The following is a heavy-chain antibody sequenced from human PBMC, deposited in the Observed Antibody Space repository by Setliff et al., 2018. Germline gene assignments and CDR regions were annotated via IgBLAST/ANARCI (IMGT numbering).Heavy chain of an antibody. V-gene: IGHV1-69*13. CDR1: GGTFSSYG. J-gene: IGHJ6*03. CDR2: TIPIFGTA. CDR3: ARVVGFGYYTDV. D-gene: IGHD3-10*01. Sequence: ASVKVSCKASGGTFSSYGITWVRQAPGQGLEWMGGTIPIFGTANYAQKFQGRVTITADESTSTAYVELSSLRSEDTAVYYCARVVGFGYYTDVWGKGTTVTVSS.